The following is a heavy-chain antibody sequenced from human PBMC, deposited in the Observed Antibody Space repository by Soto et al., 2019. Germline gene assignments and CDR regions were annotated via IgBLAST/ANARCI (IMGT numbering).Heavy chain of an antibody. V-gene: IGHV1-69*02. J-gene: IGHJ3*02. CDR1: GGTFSSYT. CDR3: ARVPNIDDAIDI. Sequence: GASVKVSCKASGGTFSSYTISWVRQAPGQGLEWMGRIIPILGIANYAQKFQGRVTITADKSTSTAYMELSSLRSEDTAVYYCARVPNIDDAIDIWGQGTMVTVSS. D-gene: IGHD3-16*02. CDR2: IIPILGIA.